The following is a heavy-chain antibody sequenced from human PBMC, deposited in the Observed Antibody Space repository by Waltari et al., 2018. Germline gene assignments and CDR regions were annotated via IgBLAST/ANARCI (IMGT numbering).Heavy chain of an antibody. CDR2: IKQDGSDT. CDR1: GFTFNTFW. CDR3: ARGLLSGYYSFDY. J-gene: IGHJ4*02. D-gene: IGHD3-22*01. Sequence: EVQLVESGGGLVQPGGSLRLSCVASGFTFNTFWMSWVRQAPGKGLEWVTDIKQDGSDTYDADSVKGRFTVSRDNAKNSLYLQMNSLRVEDTAVYYCARGLLSGYYSFDYWGQGTLVTVSS. V-gene: IGHV3-7*05.